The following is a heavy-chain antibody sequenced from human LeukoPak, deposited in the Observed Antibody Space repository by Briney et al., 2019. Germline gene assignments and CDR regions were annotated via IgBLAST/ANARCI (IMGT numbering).Heavy chain of an antibody. J-gene: IGHJ4*02. CDR1: GFTFSDYS. CDR3: ARGGMSLTMIVVAF. Sequence: KAGGSLRLSCAASGFTFSDYSMNWVRQAPGKGLEWVSCISSGSSNIYYADSVKGRFTISRDNAKNSLYLQMNSLRDEDTAVYYCARGGMSLTMIVVAFWGQGTLVTVSS. CDR2: ISSGSSNI. V-gene: IGHV3-21*01. D-gene: IGHD3-22*01.